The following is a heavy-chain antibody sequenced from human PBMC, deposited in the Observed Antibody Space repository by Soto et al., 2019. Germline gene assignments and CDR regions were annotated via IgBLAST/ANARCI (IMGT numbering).Heavy chain of an antibody. V-gene: IGHV1-18*01. J-gene: IGHJ6*02. CDR1: GYTFTSYG. CDR2: ISAYNGNT. CDR3: ARDSITIFGVVIGPGYYGMDV. Sequence: GASVKVSWKASGYTFTSYGISWVRQAPGQGLEWMGWISAYNGNTNYAQKLQGRVTMTTDTSTSTAYMELRSLRSDDTAVYYCARDSITIFGVVIGPGYYGMDVWGQGTTVTVSS. D-gene: IGHD3-3*01.